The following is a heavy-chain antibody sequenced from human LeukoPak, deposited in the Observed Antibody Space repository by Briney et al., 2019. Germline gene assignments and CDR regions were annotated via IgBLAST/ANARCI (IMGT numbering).Heavy chain of an antibody. Sequence: EGSLRLSCAASGFTFSSYGMSWVRQAPGKGLEWVSAISGSGDSTYYADSVKGRLTISRDNSKNTLYLQMNSLRVEDTAVYYCARSTYNFWSGFYSDYYHYYMDVWGKGTTVTVSS. CDR3: ARSTYNFWSGFYSDYYHYYMDV. J-gene: IGHJ6*03. D-gene: IGHD3-3*01. CDR2: ISGSGDST. V-gene: IGHV3-23*01. CDR1: GFTFSSYG.